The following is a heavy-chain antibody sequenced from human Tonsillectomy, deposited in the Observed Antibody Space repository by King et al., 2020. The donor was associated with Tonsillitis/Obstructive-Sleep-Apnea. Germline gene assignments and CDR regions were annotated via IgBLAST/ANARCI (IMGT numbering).Heavy chain of an antibody. CDR2: IDPIDSYT. D-gene: IGHD2-2*01. CDR1: GYSFTSYW. Sequence: VQLVQSAAEVKKPGESLRISCEGSGYSFTSYWITWVRQMPGKGLEWMGRIDPIDSYTNYRPSFQGHVTISADKSISTAYLQWSSLKASDTAMYYCARVDCSSASCYSENWCVLWGQGTLVTVSS. CDR3: ARVDCSSASCYSENWCVL. J-gene: IGHJ5*02. V-gene: IGHV5-10-1*03.